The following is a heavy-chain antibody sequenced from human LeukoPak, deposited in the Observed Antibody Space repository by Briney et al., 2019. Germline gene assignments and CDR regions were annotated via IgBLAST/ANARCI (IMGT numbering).Heavy chain of an antibody. CDR2: INPNSGGT. V-gene: IGHV1-2*02. J-gene: IGHJ4*02. CDR1: GYTFTGYY. CDR3: ARYPAYGSDYFDY. Sequence: ASVKVSCKASGYTFTGYYTHWVRQAPGQGLEWMGWINPNSGGTNYAQKFQGRVTMTRDTSISTAYMELSSLRSEDTAVYYCARYPAYGSDYFDYWGQGTLVTVSS. D-gene: IGHD3-10*01.